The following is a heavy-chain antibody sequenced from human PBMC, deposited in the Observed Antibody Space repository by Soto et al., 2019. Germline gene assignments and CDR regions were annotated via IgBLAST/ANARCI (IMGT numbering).Heavy chain of an antibody. D-gene: IGHD6-19*01. CDR1: GGTFSSYA. CDR3: ARDSRIAVAMGDYYYYGMDV. V-gene: IGHV1-69*13. Sequence: SVKVSCKASGGTFSSYAISWVRQAPGQGLEWMGGIIPIFGTANYAQKFQGRVTITADESTSTAYMELSSLRSEDTAVYYCARDSRIAVAMGDYYYYGMDVWGQGTTVTVSS. CDR2: IIPIFGTA. J-gene: IGHJ6*02.